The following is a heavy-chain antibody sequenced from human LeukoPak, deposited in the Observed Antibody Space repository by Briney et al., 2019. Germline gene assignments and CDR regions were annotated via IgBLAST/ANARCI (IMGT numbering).Heavy chain of an antibody. D-gene: IGHD5-12*01. CDR1: GFTFDDYA. CDR2: ISGDGGST. J-gene: IGHJ4*02. V-gene: IGHV3-43*02. CDR3: AGGYSGYGHY. Sequence: PGGSLRLSCAASGFTFDDYAVHWVRQAPGKGLEWVSLISGDGGSTYYADSVKVRFTISRDNSKNSLYLQMNSLRTEDTALYYCAGGYSGYGHYWGQGTLVTVSS.